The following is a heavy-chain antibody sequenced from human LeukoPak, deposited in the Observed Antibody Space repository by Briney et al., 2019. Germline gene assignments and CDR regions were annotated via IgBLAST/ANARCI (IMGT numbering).Heavy chain of an antibody. J-gene: IGHJ4*02. CDR2: ISSSGGST. Sequence: PGGSLRLSCAASGFTFSTYAMSWVRQAPGKGLEWVSGISSSGGSTYYADSMKGRFTISRDNSKNTLYLQMNSLRAEDTAVYYCAKSALYDFWSGYPPPTFDYWGQGALVTVSS. CDR3: AKSALYDFWSGYPPPTFDY. D-gene: IGHD3-3*01. V-gene: IGHV3-23*01. CDR1: GFTFSTYA.